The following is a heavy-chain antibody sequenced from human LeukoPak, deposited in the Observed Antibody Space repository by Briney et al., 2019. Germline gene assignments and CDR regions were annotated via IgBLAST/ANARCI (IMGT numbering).Heavy chain of an antibody. Sequence: GSSVKASCKASGGTFSSYAISWVRQAPGQGLEWMGVIIPIFGTANYAQKFQGRVTITADESTSTAYMELSSLRSEDTAVYYCARIVPICSSTSCYDVWGKGTTVTVSS. CDR2: IIPIFGTA. D-gene: IGHD2-2*01. CDR1: GGTFSSYA. CDR3: ARIVPICSSTSCYDV. V-gene: IGHV1-69*01. J-gene: IGHJ6*04.